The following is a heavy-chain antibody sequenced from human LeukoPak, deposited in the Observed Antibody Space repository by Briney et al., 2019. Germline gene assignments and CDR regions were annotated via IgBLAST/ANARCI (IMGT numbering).Heavy chain of an antibody. D-gene: IGHD2-8*01. V-gene: IGHV4-34*01. CDR1: GGSFSGYY. CDR2: INHSGST. J-gene: IGHJ4*02. CDR3: ARGGRRYCTNGVCYRNLNYDY. Sequence: TPSETLSLTCAVYGGSFSGYYWSWIRLPPGKGLEWIGEINHSGSTNYNPSLKSRVTISVDTSKNQFSLKLSSVTAADTAVYYCARGGRRYCTNGVCYRNLNYDYWGQGTLVTVSS.